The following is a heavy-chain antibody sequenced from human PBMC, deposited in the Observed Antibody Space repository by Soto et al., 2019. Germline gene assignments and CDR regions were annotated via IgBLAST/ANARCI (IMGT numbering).Heavy chain of an antibody. CDR2: INAGNGNT. J-gene: IGHJ6*02. Sequence: ASVKVSCKASGYTFTTYAIHWVRQAPGQRLEWMGWINAGNGNTKYSQKFQGRVTITRDTSASTAYMELRSLRSDDTAVYYCARDVTIFGVVIITIKNYYYYGMDVWGQGTTVTVSS. CDR3: ARDVTIFGVVIITIKNYYYYGMDV. CDR1: GYTFTTYA. V-gene: IGHV1-3*01. D-gene: IGHD3-3*01.